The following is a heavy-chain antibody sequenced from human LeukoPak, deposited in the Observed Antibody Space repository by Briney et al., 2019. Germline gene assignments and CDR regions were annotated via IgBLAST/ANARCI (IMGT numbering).Heavy chain of an antibody. V-gene: IGHV3-23*01. CDR1: GFTFSSYA. CDR2: ITNGGGST. CDR3: AKARYSDNWSGRD. Sequence: PGGSLRLSCAASGFTFSSYAMTWVRQAPGKGLEWVSGITNGGGSTYYADFVKGRFTISRDNSRNTLYLQMKSLRAEDAAVYYCAKARYSDNWSGRDWGQGTLVTVSS. D-gene: IGHD1-20*01. J-gene: IGHJ4*02.